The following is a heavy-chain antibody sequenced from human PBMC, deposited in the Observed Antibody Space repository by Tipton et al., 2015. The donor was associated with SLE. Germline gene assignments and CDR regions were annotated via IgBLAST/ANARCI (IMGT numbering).Heavy chain of an antibody. V-gene: IGHV4-38-2*01. CDR3: ARVVEGSSWYWFDP. D-gene: IGHD6-13*01. J-gene: IGHJ5*02. CDR2: IHHDTGTT. CDR1: GYSISSGYY. Sequence: GLVKPSETLSLNCAVSGYSISSGYYWGWIRQPPGKGLEWIGEIHHDTGTTNYNPSLKSRVTVSVDTSKKQFSLKLSSVTAADTAVYYCARVVEGSSWYWFDPWGQGTLVTVSS.